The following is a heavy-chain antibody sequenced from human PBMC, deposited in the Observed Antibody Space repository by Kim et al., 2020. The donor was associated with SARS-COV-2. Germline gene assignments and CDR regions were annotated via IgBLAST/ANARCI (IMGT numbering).Heavy chain of an antibody. V-gene: IGHV3-74*01. CDR1: GFTFSSYW. CDR2: INGDGSDT. Sequence: GGSLRLSCAASGFTFSSYWMHWVCQAPGKGLMWVSRINGDGSDTAYADSVKGRFTISRDNAKNTLYLQMNSLRAEDTAVYYCARKDCSGGSCAFDPWGQG. CDR3: ARKDCSGGSCAFDP. J-gene: IGHJ5*02. D-gene: IGHD2-15*01.